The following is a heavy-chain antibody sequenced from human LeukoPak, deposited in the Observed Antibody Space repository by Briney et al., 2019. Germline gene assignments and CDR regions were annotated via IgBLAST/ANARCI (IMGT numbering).Heavy chain of an antibody. Sequence: GGSLRLSCAASEFIVTNCHMNWVRQAPGKGLEWVSNIFDDGTTYYAGSVKGRFTISRDISKNTAYLQMNSLRVEDTAVYYCARDPNDGYAFLDYWGQGTVVTVSS. CDR2: IFDDGTT. V-gene: IGHV3-66*02. D-gene: IGHD2-8*01. CDR1: EFIVTNCH. J-gene: IGHJ4*02. CDR3: ARDPNDGYAFLDY.